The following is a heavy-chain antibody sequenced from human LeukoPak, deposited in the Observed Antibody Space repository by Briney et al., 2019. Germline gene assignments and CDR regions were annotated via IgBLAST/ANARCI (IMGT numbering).Heavy chain of an antibody. J-gene: IGHJ4*02. Sequence: GGSLRLSCAVSGFTVSNNYMNWVRQAPGKGLEWVSIIYSGGRTYYADSAKGRFTISRDIFKNTVYLQMNSLRAEDTAVYYCAKAGSIRFDYWGQGTLVTVSS. CDR1: GFTVSNNY. CDR2: IYSGGRT. D-gene: IGHD1-26*01. V-gene: IGHV3-53*01. CDR3: AKAGSIRFDY.